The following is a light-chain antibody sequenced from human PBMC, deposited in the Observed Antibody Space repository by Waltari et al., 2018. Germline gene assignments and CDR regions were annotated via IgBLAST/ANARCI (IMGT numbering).Light chain of an antibody. V-gene: IGKV3-11*01. Sequence: EIVLTQSPATLSLSPGERATLSCRASQSISSYLAGYQLKPGQAPRLLIYDASNRATGIPARFSGSGSGTDFTLTISSLEPEDFAVYYCQQRSDWLYTFGQGTKLEIK. CDR3: QQRSDWLYT. CDR2: DAS. J-gene: IGKJ2*01. CDR1: QSISSY.